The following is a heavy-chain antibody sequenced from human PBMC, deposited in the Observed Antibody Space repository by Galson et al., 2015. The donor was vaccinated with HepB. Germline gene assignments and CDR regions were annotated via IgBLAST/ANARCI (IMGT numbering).Heavy chain of an antibody. Sequence: LTCTVSGGSISPYYWSWIRQSPGKGLEWIGYIYHSGNTNYNPSLKSRVTISVDTSKNQFSLKLRSVTAADTAVYYCARAPSVIVVTYFDLWGRGTLVTVSS. CDR1: GGSISPYY. CDR3: ARAPSVIVVTYFDL. D-gene: IGHD3-22*01. J-gene: IGHJ2*01. V-gene: IGHV4-59*01. CDR2: IYHSGNT.